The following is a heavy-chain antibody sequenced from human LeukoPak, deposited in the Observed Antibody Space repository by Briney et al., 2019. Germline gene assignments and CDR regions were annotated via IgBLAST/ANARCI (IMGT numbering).Heavy chain of an antibody. Sequence: GGSLRLSCAASGFTFSSYWMSWVRQTPGKGLEWVAHLNQDGSERYYVDSVKGRFTISRENAKNSLYLQMNSLRAEDTAVYYCAKCGSGSNFDYWGQGILVTVCS. J-gene: IGHJ4*02. CDR2: LNQDGSER. CDR3: AKCGSGSNFDY. D-gene: IGHD3-10*01. V-gene: IGHV3-7*02. CDR1: GFTFSSYW.